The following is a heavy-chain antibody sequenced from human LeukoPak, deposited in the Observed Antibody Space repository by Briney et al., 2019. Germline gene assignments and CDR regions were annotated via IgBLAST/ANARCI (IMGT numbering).Heavy chain of an antibody. Sequence: SETLSLTCTVSGGSISSSSYYWGWIRQPPGKGLEWIGRVYYTGDTDYNPSLKSRVTISVDTSKNQFSLKLRSVTAADTAVYYCARGDYSSSWYYRDYYYYMDVWGKGTTVTVSS. D-gene: IGHD6-13*01. CDR1: GGSISSSSYY. CDR3: ARGDYSSSWYYRDYYYYMDV. J-gene: IGHJ6*03. V-gene: IGHV4-39*07. CDR2: VYYTGDT.